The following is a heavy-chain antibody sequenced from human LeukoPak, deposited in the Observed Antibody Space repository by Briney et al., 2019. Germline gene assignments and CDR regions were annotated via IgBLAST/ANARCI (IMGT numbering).Heavy chain of an antibody. V-gene: IGHV3-23*01. Sequence: PGGSLRLSCAASGFSFSIYAMGWVRQAPGKGLEWVSSIKNGGNDPFYADSVKGRFTISRDNSKNTLFLQPSSLRAEDSAVYYCARGGHDFNPFYWWGQGTLVTVSS. D-gene: IGHD2-21*02. CDR2: IKNGGNDP. J-gene: IGHJ4*02. CDR3: ARGGHDFNPFYW. CDR1: GFSFSIYA.